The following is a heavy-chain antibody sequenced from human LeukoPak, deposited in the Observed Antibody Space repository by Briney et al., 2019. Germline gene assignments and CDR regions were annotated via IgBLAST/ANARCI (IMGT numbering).Heavy chain of an antibody. Sequence: ASVTVSCKASGYTFTSYGINWVRQAPGQGLEWMGWMNPNSGNTGYAQKFQGRVTMARNTSISTAYMELSSLRSEDTAVYYCARPAAGTRAFDIWGQGTMVTVSS. CDR1: GYTFTSYG. V-gene: IGHV1-8*01. J-gene: IGHJ3*02. D-gene: IGHD6-13*01. CDR3: ARPAAGTRAFDI. CDR2: MNPNSGNT.